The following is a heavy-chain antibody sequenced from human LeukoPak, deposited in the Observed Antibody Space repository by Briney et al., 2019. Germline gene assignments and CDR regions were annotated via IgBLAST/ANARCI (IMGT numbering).Heavy chain of an antibody. CDR3: VRGTRSNSF. V-gene: IGHV3-30*03. J-gene: IGHJ4*02. D-gene: IGHD6-6*01. Sequence: GRSLRLSCAASGFTFSSYGMHWVRQAPGKGLEWVAVISYDGSNKYYADSVKGRFTISRDNAKSSLYLQMNSLRVEDTAVYYCVRGTRSNSFWGQGTQVTVSS. CDR2: ISYDGSNK. CDR1: GFTFSSYG.